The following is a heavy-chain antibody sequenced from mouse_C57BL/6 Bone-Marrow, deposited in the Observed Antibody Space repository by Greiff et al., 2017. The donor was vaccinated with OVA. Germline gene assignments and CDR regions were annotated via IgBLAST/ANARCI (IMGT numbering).Heavy chain of an antibody. D-gene: IGHD4-1*01. Sequence: EVQLVESGGGLVQPGGSLSLSCAASGFTFTDYYMSWVRQPPGKALEWLGFIRHKANGYTTEYSASVKGRFTISRDNSQSILYLQMNALRAEDSATYYCARSLAGTNYAMDYWGQGTSVTVSS. CDR3: ARSLAGTNYAMDY. CDR2: IRHKANGYTT. V-gene: IGHV7-3*01. CDR1: GFTFTDYY. J-gene: IGHJ4*01.